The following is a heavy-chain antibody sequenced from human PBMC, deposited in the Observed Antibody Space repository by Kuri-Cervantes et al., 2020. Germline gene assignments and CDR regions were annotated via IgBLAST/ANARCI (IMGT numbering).Heavy chain of an antibody. CDR3: ARAAAGPRYFQH. V-gene: IGHV3-48*02. J-gene: IGHJ1*01. CDR1: GFTFRSSA. CDR2: ISSSSSTI. Sequence: GGSLRLSCAASGFTFRSSAMHWVRQAPGKGLEWVSYISSSSSTIYYADSVKGRFTISRDNAKNSLYLQMNSLRDEDTAVYYCARAAAGPRYFQHWGQGTLVTVSS. D-gene: IGHD6-13*01.